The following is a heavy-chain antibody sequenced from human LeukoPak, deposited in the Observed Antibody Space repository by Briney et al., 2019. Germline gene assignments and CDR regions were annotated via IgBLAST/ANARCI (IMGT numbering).Heavy chain of an antibody. CDR3: AELGITMIGGV. V-gene: IGHV3-48*03. Sequence: PGGSLRLSCAASGFTPSSYEMNWVGPAPGKGREWVSYLVSSGDTIYYADSVKGRFTISRDNAKNSLYLQMNSLRAEDTAVYYCAELGITMIGGVWGKGTTVTISS. J-gene: IGHJ6*04. D-gene: IGHD3-10*02. CDR1: GFTPSSYE. CDR2: LVSSGDTI.